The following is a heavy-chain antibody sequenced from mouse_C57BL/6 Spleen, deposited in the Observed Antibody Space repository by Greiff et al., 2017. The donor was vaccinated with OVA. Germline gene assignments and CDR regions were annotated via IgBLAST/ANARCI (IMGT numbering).Heavy chain of an antibody. V-gene: IGHV3-6*01. D-gene: IGHD1-2*01. CDR3: ASGSDYFDY. Sequence: VQLQQSGPGLVKPSQSLSLTCSVTGYSITSGYYWNWIRQFPGNKLEWMGYISYDGSNNYNPSLKNRISITRDTSKNRFSLKLNSVTTEDTATYYCASGSDYFDYWGQGTTLTVSS. CDR1: GYSITSGYY. J-gene: IGHJ2*01. CDR2: ISYDGSN.